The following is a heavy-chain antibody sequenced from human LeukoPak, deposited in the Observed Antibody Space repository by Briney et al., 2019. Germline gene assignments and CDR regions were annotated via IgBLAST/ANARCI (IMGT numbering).Heavy chain of an antibody. D-gene: IGHD5-12*01. CDR1: VFTFDEYA. CDR3: ARYRVVAPYYFDY. J-gene: IGHJ4*02. Sequence: PGGSLRLSCAASVFTFDEYAMHWVREAPGKGLECVSGISWNSGSIRYAESVKGRFTISRDNAKNSLYLQMNSLRAEDTAVYYCARYRVVAPYYFDYWGEGTLVTVSS. CDR2: ISWNSGSI. V-gene: IGHV3-9*01.